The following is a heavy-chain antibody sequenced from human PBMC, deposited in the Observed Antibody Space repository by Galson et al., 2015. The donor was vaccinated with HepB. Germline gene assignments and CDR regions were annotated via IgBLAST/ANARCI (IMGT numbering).Heavy chain of an antibody. CDR1: GGSFSAYF. J-gene: IGHJ2*01. Sequence: TLSLTCTVYGGSFSAYFWSFIRQPPGKGLEWIGEINHSGSTDYNPSLKSRVTISVDTSKNQFSLKLSSVTAADTAVYYCARDLFSSSWYSGVWYFDLWGRGTLVTVSS. CDR2: INHSGST. CDR3: ARDLFSSSWYSGVWYFDL. D-gene: IGHD6-13*01. V-gene: IGHV4-34*01.